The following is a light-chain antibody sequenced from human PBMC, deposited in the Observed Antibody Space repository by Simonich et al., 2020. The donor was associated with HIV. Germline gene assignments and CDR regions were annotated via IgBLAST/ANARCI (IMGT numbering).Light chain of an antibody. CDR1: SSDVGGYNY. V-gene: IGLV2-14*01. Sequence: QSALTQPVSVSGSPGQSITISCTGTSSDVGGYNYGSWYQQHPGKAPKLMIYDVSKRPSGVSNRFSGSKAGNTASLTISGLQAEDEADYYCSSYTSSSTWVFGGGTKLTVL. CDR2: DVS. CDR3: SSYTSSSTWV. J-gene: IGLJ3*02.